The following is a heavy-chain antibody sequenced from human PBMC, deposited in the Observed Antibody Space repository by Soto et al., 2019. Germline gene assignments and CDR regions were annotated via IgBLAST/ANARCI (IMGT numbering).Heavy chain of an antibody. CDR2: IIPIFGTA. CDR1: GGTFSSYA. CDR3: ARENDILTGYAFDI. Sequence: ASVKVSCKASGGTFSSYAISWVRQAPGQGLEWMGGIIPIFGTANYAQKFQGRVTITADESTSTAYMELSSLRSEDTAVYYCARENDILTGYAFDIWGQGTMVTVSS. D-gene: IGHD3-9*01. V-gene: IGHV1-69*13. J-gene: IGHJ3*02.